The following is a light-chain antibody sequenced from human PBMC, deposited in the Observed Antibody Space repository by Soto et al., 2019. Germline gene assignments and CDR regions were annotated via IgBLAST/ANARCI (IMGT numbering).Light chain of an antibody. CDR1: QSVSSSY. J-gene: IGKJ1*01. V-gene: IGKV3-20*01. Sequence: EIVLTQSPGTLSLSPGERATLSCRASQSVSSSYLAWYQQKPGQAPRLLLYGASSRATGNPDRFSGSGSGPDFTLTISRLEPEDFAVYYCQQYGSSPWTFGQGTKVEIK. CDR2: GAS. CDR3: QQYGSSPWT.